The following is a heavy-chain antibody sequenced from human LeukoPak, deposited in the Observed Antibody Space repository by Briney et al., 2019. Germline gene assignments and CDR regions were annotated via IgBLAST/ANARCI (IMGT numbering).Heavy chain of an antibody. CDR2: IYTSGST. CDR3: ARAFAGGYSYSEGFDP. V-gene: IGHV4-61*02. CDR1: GGSISSGSYY. D-gene: IGHD5-18*01. J-gene: IGHJ5*02. Sequence: SETLSLTCTVSGGSISSGSYYWSWIRQPAGKGLEWIGRIYTSGSTNYNPSLKSRVTISVDTSKNQFSLKLSSVTAADTAVYYCARAFAGGYSYSEGFDPWGQGTLVTVSP.